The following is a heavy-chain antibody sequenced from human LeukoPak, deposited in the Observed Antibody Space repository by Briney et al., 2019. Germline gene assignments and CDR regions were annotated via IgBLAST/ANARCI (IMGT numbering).Heavy chain of an antibody. V-gene: IGHV3-74*01. CDR2: INTGSST. CDR1: GFSFSSHW. D-gene: IGHD1-26*01. Sequence: GGSLRLSCAASGFSFSSHWMHWVRQAPGKGLVWVSRINTGSSTSYADSVKGRFTMSRDNAKNTLYLQMNSLRAEDTAVYYCARGYSGSYRLDYWGQGTLVTVSS. J-gene: IGHJ4*02. CDR3: ARGYSGSYRLDY.